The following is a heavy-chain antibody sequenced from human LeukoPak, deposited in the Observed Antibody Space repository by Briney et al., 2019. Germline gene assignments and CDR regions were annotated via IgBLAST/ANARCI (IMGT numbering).Heavy chain of an antibody. CDR3: ARAPTYGPGSPFDY. J-gene: IGHJ4*02. V-gene: IGHV3-11*01. CDR1: GFTFDDYG. Sequence: GGSLRLSCAASGFTFDDYGMSWVRQAPGKGLEWVSYISSSDTTMYNADSVKGRFTISRDNAKNSLYLQMNSLRAEDTAVYYCARAPTYGPGSPFDYWGQGTLVTVSS. D-gene: IGHD3-10*01. CDR2: ISSSDTTM.